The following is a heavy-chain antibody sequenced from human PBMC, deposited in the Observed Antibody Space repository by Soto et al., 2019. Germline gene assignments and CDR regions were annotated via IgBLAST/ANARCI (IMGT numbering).Heavy chain of an antibody. J-gene: IGHJ4*02. CDR3: KHGDYANDY. Sequence: SETLSLTCTVSGGSFSPNYWSWIRQPPGKGLEWVGYIYYGGSTSYNPSLKSRVTISVDKSKKQLSLKLSSVIAADTAVYYCKHGDYANDYWGQGTLVTVSS. V-gene: IGHV4-59*12. D-gene: IGHD4-17*01. CDR1: GGSFSPNY. CDR2: IYYGGST.